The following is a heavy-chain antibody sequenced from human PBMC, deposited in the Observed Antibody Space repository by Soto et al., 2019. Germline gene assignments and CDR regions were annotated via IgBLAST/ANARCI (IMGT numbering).Heavy chain of an antibody. CDR3: VRDRLGSLDY. Sequence: PSETLSLPCPVSGYSISTNQWDWVRQPPGKGLEWIAYISKRGSANQNPSLQSRVSMSIDMAKNQFSLRLSSVTAADTAVYYCVRDRLGSLDYWGQGALVTVSS. V-gene: IGHV4-59*01. J-gene: IGHJ4*02. CDR2: ISKRGSA. CDR1: GYSISTNQ. D-gene: IGHD1-26*01.